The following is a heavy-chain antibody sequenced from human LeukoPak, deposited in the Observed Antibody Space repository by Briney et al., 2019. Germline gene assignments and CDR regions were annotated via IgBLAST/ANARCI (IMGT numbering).Heavy chain of an antibody. CDR3: ASLAHFDGSTYYPDF. CDR1: GYTFTSYA. Sequence: EASVKVSCKASGYTFTSYAMNWVRQAPGQGLEWMGWMHPNSGGTNYAQNFQGRVTMTRDTSITTAYMELSRLTSDDTAVYYCASLAHFDGSTYYPDFWGQGTLVTVSS. V-gene: IGHV1-2*02. D-gene: IGHD3-22*01. J-gene: IGHJ4*02. CDR2: MHPNSGGT.